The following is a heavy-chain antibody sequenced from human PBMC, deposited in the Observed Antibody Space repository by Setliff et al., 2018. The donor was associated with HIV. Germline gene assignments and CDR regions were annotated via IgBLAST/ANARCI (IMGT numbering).Heavy chain of an antibody. Sequence: KSSETLSLTCGVYGESLSGYSWNWIRQPPGKGLEWIGEIDHGGSINYKPSLKSRVTISVDTSKNHFSLNLTSVTAADAAVYYCARRGWNAYKAFDYWGQGTLVTVSS. CDR2: IDHGGSI. CDR1: GESLSGYS. J-gene: IGHJ4*02. CDR3: ARRGWNAYKAFDY. D-gene: IGHD1-1*01. V-gene: IGHV4-34*01.